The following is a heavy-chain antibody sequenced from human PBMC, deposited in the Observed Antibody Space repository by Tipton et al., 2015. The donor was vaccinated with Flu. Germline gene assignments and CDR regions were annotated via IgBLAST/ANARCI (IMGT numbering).Heavy chain of an antibody. CDR1: GGSLSSYY. CDR2: IYSSGGS. D-gene: IGHD6-19*01. J-gene: IGHJ3*02. CDR3: ARALNSGREYAFDI. V-gene: IGHV4-4*07. Sequence: TLSLTCTVSGGSLSSYYWSWIRQPAGKGLERIGRIYSSGGSKYNPSLRGRLTMSVDASKKEFYLKLTSVTAADTAVYYCARALNSGREYAFDIWGQGAVVTVSS.